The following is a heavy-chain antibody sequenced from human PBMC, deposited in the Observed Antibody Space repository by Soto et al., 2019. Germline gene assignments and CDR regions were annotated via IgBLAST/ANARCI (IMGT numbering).Heavy chain of an antibody. CDR1: GGSISSYY. D-gene: IGHD2-2*01. J-gene: IGHJ6*02. CDR3: ARVRSSSYYYYYGMDV. V-gene: IGHV4-59*01. CDR2: IYYSGST. Sequence: SETLSLTCTVSGGSISSYYWSWIRQPPGKGLGWIGYIYYSGSTNYNPSLKSRATISVDTSKNQFSLKLSSVTAADTAVYYCARVRSSSYYYYYGMDVWGQGTTVTVSS.